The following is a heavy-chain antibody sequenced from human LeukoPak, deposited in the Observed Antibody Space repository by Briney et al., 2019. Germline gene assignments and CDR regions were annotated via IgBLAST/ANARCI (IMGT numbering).Heavy chain of an antibody. Sequence: PGGSLRLSCAASGFTFSDYGMNWVRQAPGKGLEWVSSISSSSSYIYYADSVKGRFTISRDNAKNSLYLQMNSLRAEDTAVYYCASGLMVRGVTPFDYWGQGTLVTVSS. CDR1: GFTFSDYG. V-gene: IGHV3-21*01. CDR3: ASGLMVRGVTPFDY. D-gene: IGHD3-10*01. J-gene: IGHJ4*02. CDR2: ISSSSSYI.